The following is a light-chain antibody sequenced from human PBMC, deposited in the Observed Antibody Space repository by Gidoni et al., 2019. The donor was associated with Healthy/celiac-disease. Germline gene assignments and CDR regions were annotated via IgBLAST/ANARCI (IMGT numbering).Light chain of an antibody. Sequence: QSVLTQPPSASGTPGPRVTIPCSGSSSNIGSNTVTWYQQLPGTAPKLLLYSNNQRPSGVPDRFSGSKSGTSASLAISGLQSEDEADYYCAAWDDSLNGVVFGGGTKLTVL. J-gene: IGLJ2*01. CDR2: SNN. CDR3: AAWDDSLNGVV. CDR1: SSNIGSNT. V-gene: IGLV1-44*01.